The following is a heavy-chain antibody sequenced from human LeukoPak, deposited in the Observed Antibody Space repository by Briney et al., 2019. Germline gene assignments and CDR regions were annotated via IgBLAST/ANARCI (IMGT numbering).Heavy chain of an antibody. CDR3: ARSHRSRYCSGGSCYPVGWFDP. D-gene: IGHD2-15*01. Sequence: PSETLSLTXTVSGGSISSGSYYWSWIRQPAGKGLEWIGRIYTSGSTNYNPSLKSRVTISVDTSKNQFSLKLSSVTAADTAVYYCARSHRSRYCSGGSCYPVGWFDPWGQGTLVTVSS. CDR2: IYTSGST. V-gene: IGHV4-61*02. CDR1: GGSISSGSYY. J-gene: IGHJ5*02.